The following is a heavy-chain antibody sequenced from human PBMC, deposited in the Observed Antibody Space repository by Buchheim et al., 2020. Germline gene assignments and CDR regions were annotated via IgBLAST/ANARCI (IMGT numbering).Heavy chain of an antibody. CDR1: GFTFSSYS. J-gene: IGHJ5*02. Sequence: EVQLVESGGGLVQPGGSLRLSCAASGFTFSSYSMNWVRQAPGKGLEWISYISGSGSIIYYADSVKGRFTISRDNAENTVYLKMNSLRVEDTALYYCARDRVAGTTSPDPFDPWGQGTL. D-gene: IGHD6-19*01. V-gene: IGHV3-48*01. CDR3: ARDRVAGTTSPDPFDP. CDR2: ISGSGSII.